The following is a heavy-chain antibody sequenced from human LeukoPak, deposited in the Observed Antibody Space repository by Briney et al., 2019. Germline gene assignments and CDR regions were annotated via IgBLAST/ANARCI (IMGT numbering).Heavy chain of an antibody. CDR1: GFTFSSYA. CDR2: ISGSGGST. Sequence: PGGSLRLSCAASGFTFSSYAMSWVRQAPVKGLEWVSAISGSGGSTYYADSVKGRFTISRDNSKNTLYLQMNSLRAEDTAVYYCAKGITGTTLYEGLDYWGQGTLVTVSS. CDR3: AKGITGTTLYEGLDY. V-gene: IGHV3-23*01. J-gene: IGHJ4*02. D-gene: IGHD1-7*01.